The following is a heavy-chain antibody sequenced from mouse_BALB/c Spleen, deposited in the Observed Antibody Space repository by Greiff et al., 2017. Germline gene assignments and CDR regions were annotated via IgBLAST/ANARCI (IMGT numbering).Heavy chain of an antibody. CDR1: GFTFSSFG. J-gene: IGHJ2*01. Sequence: DVMLVESGGGLVQPGGSRKLSCAASGFTFSSFGMHWVRQAPEKGLEWVAYISSGSSTIYYADTVKGRFTISRDNPKNTLFLQMTSLRSEDTAMYYCARQGTTVVDLFDYWGQGTTLTVSS. D-gene: IGHD1-1*01. CDR3: ARQGTTVVDLFDY. CDR2: ISSGSSTI. V-gene: IGHV5-17*02.